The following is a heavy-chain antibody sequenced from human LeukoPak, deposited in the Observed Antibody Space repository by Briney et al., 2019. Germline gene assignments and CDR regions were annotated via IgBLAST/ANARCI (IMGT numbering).Heavy chain of an antibody. Sequence: AGGSLRLSCAASGFTFSSYGMHWVRQAPGKGLEWVSYISSSGNTIYYADSVKGRFTISRDNAKNSLYLQMNSLRAEDTAVYYCAKDPSRTIFGVDDAFDIWGQGTMVTVSS. CDR2: ISSSGNTI. CDR3: AKDPSRTIFGVDDAFDI. J-gene: IGHJ3*02. V-gene: IGHV3-48*04. D-gene: IGHD3-3*01. CDR1: GFTFSSYG.